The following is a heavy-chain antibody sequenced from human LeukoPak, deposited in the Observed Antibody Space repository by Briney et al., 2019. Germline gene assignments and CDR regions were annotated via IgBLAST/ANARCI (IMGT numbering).Heavy chain of an antibody. J-gene: IGHJ3*02. V-gene: IGHV5-51*01. CDR1: GYSFTSYW. Sequence: GESLKISCKGSGYSFTSYWIGWVRQMPGKGLEWMGIIYPGDSDTRYSPSFQGQVTISADKSISTACLQWSSLKASDTDMYYCARCGGDCQKYDAFDTWGQGTMVTVSS. CDR2: IYPGDSDT. D-gene: IGHD2-21*02. CDR3: ARCGGDCQKYDAFDT.